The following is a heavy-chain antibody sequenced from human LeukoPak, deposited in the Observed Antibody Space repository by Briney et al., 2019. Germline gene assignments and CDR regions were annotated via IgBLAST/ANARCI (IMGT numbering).Heavy chain of an antibody. D-gene: IGHD4/OR15-4a*01. Sequence: GGSLRLSCAASGFTFTSYAMSWVRQAPGKGLVWFSAISGSGAYTYYADSVKGRFTISRDNSKNTLYLQMNSLRAEDTAVYYCAKGTISNWFDPWGQGTLVTVSS. V-gene: IGHV3-23*01. J-gene: IGHJ5*02. CDR1: GFTFTSYA. CDR3: AKGTISNWFDP. CDR2: ISGSGAYT.